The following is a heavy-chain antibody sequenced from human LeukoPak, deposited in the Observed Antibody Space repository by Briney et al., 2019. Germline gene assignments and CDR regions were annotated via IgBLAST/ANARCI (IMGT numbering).Heavy chain of an antibody. CDR1: SCSISSSSYY. V-gene: IGHV4-39*01. Sequence: SETLSLTFSVYSCSISSSSYYWGWIRQPPGKGLEWIGSIYYSGSTYYNPSLKSRVTISVDTSKNQFSVKLSSVTAADTAVYYCARARTVYYFDYWSQGTLVTVSA. CDR2: IYYSGST. J-gene: IGHJ4*02. CDR3: ARARTVYYFDY.